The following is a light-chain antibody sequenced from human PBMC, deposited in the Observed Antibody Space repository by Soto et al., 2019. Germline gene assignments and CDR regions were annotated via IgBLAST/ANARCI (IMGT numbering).Light chain of an antibody. V-gene: IGKV3-15*01. CDR1: QSVSYN. CDR2: GAF. J-gene: IGKJ4*01. CDR3: QQYKNWPPLT. Sequence: EIVMTQSPATLSVSPGERATLSCRASQSVSYNLAWYQQKPGQGPRLLIYGAFTRATGIPARFSGSGSGTEFTLTISSLQSGDFAVYYCQQYKNWPPLTFGGGTKVEIK.